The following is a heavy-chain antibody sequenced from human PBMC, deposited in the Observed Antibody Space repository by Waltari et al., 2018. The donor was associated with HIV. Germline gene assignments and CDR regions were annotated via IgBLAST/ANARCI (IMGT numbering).Heavy chain of an antibody. CDR3: ARGGKYGDYQYYFDS. D-gene: IGHD4-17*01. Sequence: QEHLVESGGAVVQPGSCLRLYCADPGFPSSSYNMIWVRQAPGKGLEWVAVISYDGSSENYADFVKGRFPISRDNSENTLYLQMHSLRPEDTAVYYCARGGKYGDYQYYFDSWGQGTLVTVSP. CDR1: GFPSSSYN. V-gene: IGHV3-30-3*01. CDR2: ISYDGSSE. J-gene: IGHJ4*02.